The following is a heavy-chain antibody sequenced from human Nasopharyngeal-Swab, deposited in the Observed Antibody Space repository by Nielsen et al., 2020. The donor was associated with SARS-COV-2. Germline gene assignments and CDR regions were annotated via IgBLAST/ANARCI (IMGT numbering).Heavy chain of an antibody. CDR3: ARASGNDYVWGSYRSAADY. J-gene: IGHJ4*02. CDR2: IYYSGST. CDR1: GGSISSYC. D-gene: IGHD3-16*02. Sequence: SETLSLTCTVSGGSISSYCWSWIRQPPGKGLEWIGYIYYSGSTYYNPSLKSRVTISVDTSKNQFSLKLSSVTAADTAVYYCARASGNDYVWGSYRSAADYWGQGTLVTVSS. V-gene: IGHV4-30-4*01.